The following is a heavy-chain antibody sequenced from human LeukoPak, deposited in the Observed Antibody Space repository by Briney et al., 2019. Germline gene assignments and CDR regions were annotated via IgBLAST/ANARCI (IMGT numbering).Heavy chain of an antibody. CDR3: ARATQSWFDP. Sequence: GASVKVSCKASGYTFTSHYLHWVRQAPGQGLEWIGIINPSGGSASYAQKFQGRVTMTRDTSTSTVYLELSSLRSGDTAVYYCARATQSWFDPWGQGTLVTVSS. CDR2: INPSGGSA. CDR1: GYTFTSHY. V-gene: IGHV1-46*01. J-gene: IGHJ5*02.